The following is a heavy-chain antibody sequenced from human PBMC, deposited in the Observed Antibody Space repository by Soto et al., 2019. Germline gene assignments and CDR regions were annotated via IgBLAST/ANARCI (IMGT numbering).Heavy chain of an antibody. Sequence: QVQLVESGGGVVQPGQSLRLSCAASGFTVSNYGMHWVRQAPGKGLEWVSGIWKDGNNKYYRDSVKGRFTISRDNSKNTLERQIRSLRREPTAVYYGARGEWRTVVAFDIWGQGTMVTVSS. D-gene: IGHD3-3*01. J-gene: IGHJ3*02. CDR2: IWKDGNNK. V-gene: IGHV3-33*01. CDR3: ARGEWRTVVAFDI. CDR1: GFTVSNYG.